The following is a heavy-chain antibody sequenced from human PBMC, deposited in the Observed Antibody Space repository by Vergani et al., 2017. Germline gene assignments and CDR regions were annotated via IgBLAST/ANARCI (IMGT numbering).Heavy chain of an antibody. CDR1: GFTFSSYS. D-gene: IGHD6-19*01. CDR2: ISSNSSYI. J-gene: IGHJ6*02. CDR3: ARGLPQQWLAPYYYYYGMDV. V-gene: IGHV3-21*01. Sequence: EVQLVESGGGLVKPGGSLRLSCAASGFTFSSYSMNWVRQAPGKGLEWVSSISSNSSYIYYADSVKGRFTISRDNAKNSLYLQMNSLRAEDTAVYYCARGLPQQWLAPYYYYYGMDVWGQGTTVTVSS.